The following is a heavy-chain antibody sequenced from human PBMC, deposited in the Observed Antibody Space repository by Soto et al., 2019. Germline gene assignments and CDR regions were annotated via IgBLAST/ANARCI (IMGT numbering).Heavy chain of an antibody. J-gene: IGHJ4*02. CDR3: ARAVAVAADFAY. CDR1: GYTFTGYA. CDR2: INAGNGNT. Sequence: QVQLVQSGAEEKKPGASVKVSCKASGYTFTGYAMHWVRQAPGQRLEWMGWINAGNGNTKYSQKFQGRVTITRDTSATTAYRELSSLRSEDTAVYSWARAVAVAADFAYCGQGPLVNVSS. D-gene: IGHD6-19*01. V-gene: IGHV1-3*05.